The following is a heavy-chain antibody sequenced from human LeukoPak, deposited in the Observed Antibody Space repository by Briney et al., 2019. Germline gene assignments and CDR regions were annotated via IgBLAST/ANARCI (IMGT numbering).Heavy chain of an antibody. Sequence: PGGSLRLSCAASGFTFSSYWMHWVRHAPGKGVVWVSRISSVGSSTYYADSVKGRFTISRDNAKNTLYLQMNSLRAEDTAVYYCARDLMTTDLDYWGQGTLVTVSS. V-gene: IGHV3-74*01. J-gene: IGHJ4*02. CDR1: GFTFSSYW. CDR2: ISSVGSST. CDR3: ARDLMTTDLDY. D-gene: IGHD4-11*01.